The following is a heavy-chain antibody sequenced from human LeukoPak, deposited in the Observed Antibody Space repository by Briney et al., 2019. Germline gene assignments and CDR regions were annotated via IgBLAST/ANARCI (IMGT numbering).Heavy chain of an antibody. J-gene: IGHJ3*02. CDR2: INHSGST. CDR3: ARHKYSSGWPPEGAFDI. D-gene: IGHD6-19*01. V-gene: IGHV4-34*01. CDR1: GGSFSGYY. Sequence: SETLSLTCAVYGGSFSGYYWNWVRQPPGKGLEWIGEINHSGSTNYNPSLKSRVTISVDTSKNQFSLKLSSVTAADTAVYYCARHKYSSGWPPEGAFDIWGQGTMVTVSS.